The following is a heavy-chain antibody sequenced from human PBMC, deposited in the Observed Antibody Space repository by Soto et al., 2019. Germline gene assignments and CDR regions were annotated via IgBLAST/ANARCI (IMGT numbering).Heavy chain of an antibody. Sequence: PGGSLRLSCAASGFTFGNYAMSWVRQAPGKGLEWVSAITGGGGSTFYADSVKGRFTISRDNSKNTLYLQMNSLRDGDTAVYYCASYCRGGSCYPPRGMDAWGQGTTVTVAS. V-gene: IGHV3-23*01. CDR1: GFTFGNYA. CDR2: ITGGGGST. J-gene: IGHJ6*02. CDR3: ASYCRGGSCYPPRGMDA. D-gene: IGHD2-15*01.